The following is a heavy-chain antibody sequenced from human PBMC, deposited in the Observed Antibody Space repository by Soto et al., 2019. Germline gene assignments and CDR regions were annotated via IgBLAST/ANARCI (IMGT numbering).Heavy chain of an antibody. V-gene: IGHV3-48*01. CDR1: GFTFSSYS. CDR3: VRDRLWAFEY. D-gene: IGHD3-10*01. Sequence: PGGSLRLSCVASGFTFSSYSMNWVRQAPGKGLEWIAYITSGGASTHYADSVKGRFTISRDNAKNALFLQMNSLRVEDTALYYCVRDRLWAFEYWGQGALVTVSS. CDR2: ITSGGAST. J-gene: IGHJ4*02.